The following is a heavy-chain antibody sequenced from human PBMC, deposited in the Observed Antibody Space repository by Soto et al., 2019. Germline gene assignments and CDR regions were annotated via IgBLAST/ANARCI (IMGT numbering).Heavy chain of an antibody. CDR2: INHSGST. D-gene: IGHD3-22*01. CDR3: AGAAGYGPDSSGYYYVWTWFDP. Sequence: SETLSLTCAVYGGSFSGYYWSWIRQPPGKGLEWIGEINHSGSTNYNPSLKSRVTISVDTSKNQFSLKLSSVTDADTDVYYCAGAAGYGPDSSGYYYVWTWFDPWGQGTLVTVSS. V-gene: IGHV4-34*01. J-gene: IGHJ5*02. CDR1: GGSFSGYY.